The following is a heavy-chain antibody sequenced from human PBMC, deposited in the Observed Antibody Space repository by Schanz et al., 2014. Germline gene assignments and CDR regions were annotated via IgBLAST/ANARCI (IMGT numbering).Heavy chain of an antibody. CDR1: GASISSGGYY. CDR3: ARAGYCTSVSCSLFDSDY. V-gene: IGHV4-31*03. D-gene: IGHD2-2*03. CDR2: ISYSGST. J-gene: IGHJ4*02. Sequence: QVQLQESGPGLVKPSQTLSLTCTVSGASISSGGYYWDWIRLLPGKGLEWIGYISYSGSTSFNPSLKSRLTMSVDTSKNQFSLRLSSVTAADTAVYYCARAGYCTSVSCSLFDSDYWGQGTLVTVSS.